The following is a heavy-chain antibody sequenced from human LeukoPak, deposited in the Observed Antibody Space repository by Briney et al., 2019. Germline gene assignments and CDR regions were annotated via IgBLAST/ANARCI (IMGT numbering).Heavy chain of an antibody. Sequence: ASVTVSYMASGYIFIAYYMHWVRQAPGQGREWMGWIDPHSGGTNYAQKFQGRVTMTRDTSISTAYMELSRLRSDDTAVYYCAREYYDNSGRKHGFDIWGQETMVAVCS. D-gene: IGHD3-22*01. V-gene: IGHV1-2*02. CDR3: AREYYDNSGRKHGFDI. J-gene: IGHJ3*02. CDR2: IDPHSGGT. CDR1: GYIFIAYY.